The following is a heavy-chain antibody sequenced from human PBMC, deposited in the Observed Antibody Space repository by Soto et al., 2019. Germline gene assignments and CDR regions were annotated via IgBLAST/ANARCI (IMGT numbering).Heavy chain of an antibody. D-gene: IGHD5-12*01. V-gene: IGHV4-59*01. CDR3: ARVQMATLYFDY. Sequence: SETLSLTCTVSGGSISSYYWSWVRQPPGKGLEWIGYIYYSGTHSYNPSLKSRLTISLDTSKNQFSLELNSVTAADTAVYFCARVQMATLYFDYWGQGTLVTVSS. CDR2: IYYSGTH. CDR1: GGSISSYY. J-gene: IGHJ4*02.